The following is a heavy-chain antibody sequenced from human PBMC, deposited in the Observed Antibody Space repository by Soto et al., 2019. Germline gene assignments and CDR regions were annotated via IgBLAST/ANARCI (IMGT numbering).Heavy chain of an antibody. CDR2: IYYSGST. CDR1: GGSISSYY. J-gene: IGHJ4*02. Sequence: QVQLQESGPGLVKPSETLSLTCTVSGGSISSYYWSWIRQPPGKGLEWIGYIYYSGSTNYNPSLKSRVTISVDTSKNQFSLKLSSVAAADTAVYYCAGRVDYWGQGTLVTVSS. CDR3: AGRVDY. V-gene: IGHV4-59*08.